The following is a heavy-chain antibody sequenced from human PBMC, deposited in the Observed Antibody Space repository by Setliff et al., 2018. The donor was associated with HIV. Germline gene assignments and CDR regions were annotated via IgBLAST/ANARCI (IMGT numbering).Heavy chain of an antibody. CDR2: IIWNSVGI. Sequence: GGSLRLSCAASGIRFDTYAMHWVRQAPGKGLEWVSGIIWNSVGIAYADSVKGRFTISRDNAENSLYLQMNSLRAEDTALYYCASRASHGAFDMWGQGTMVTVSS. J-gene: IGHJ3*02. CDR1: GIRFDTYA. V-gene: IGHV3-9*01. CDR3: ASRASHGAFDM.